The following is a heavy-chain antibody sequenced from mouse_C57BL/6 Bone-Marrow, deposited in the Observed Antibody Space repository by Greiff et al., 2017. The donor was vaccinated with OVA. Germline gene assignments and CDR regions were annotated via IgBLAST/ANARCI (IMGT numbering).Heavy chain of an antibody. CDR3: ATYYGSSSVYWYFDV. V-gene: IGHV14-2*01. CDR2: IDPEDGET. CDR1: GFNIKDYY. D-gene: IGHD1-1*01. Sequence: VQLQQSGAELVKPGASVKLSCTASGFNIKDYYMHWVKQRTEQGLEWIGRIDPEDGETKYAPKFQGKATITADTSSNTAYQQLSSLTSEDTAVYYCATYYGSSSVYWYFDVWGTGTTVTVSS. J-gene: IGHJ1*03.